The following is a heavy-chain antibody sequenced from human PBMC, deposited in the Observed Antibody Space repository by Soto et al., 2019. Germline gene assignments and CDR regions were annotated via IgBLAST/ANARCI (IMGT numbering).Heavy chain of an antibody. D-gene: IGHD2-15*01. J-gene: IGHJ5*02. CDR3: AHSRGGGTSAWFDP. CDR2: IYWDDCK. V-gene: IGHV2-5*02. Sequence: QITLKESGPTLVKPTQTLTLTCTFSGFSLSTSGVGVGWIRQPPGKALEWLALIYWDDCKRYSPSLKNRLTINQDPSNDQVVLTMTNMDPVDTATYFCAHSRGGGTSAWFDPWGQGTLVTVSS. CDR1: GFSLSTSGVG.